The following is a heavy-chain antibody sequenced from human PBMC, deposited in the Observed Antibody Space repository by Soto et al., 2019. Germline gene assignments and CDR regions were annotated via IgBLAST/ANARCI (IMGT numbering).Heavy chain of an antibody. CDR3: ASRFDSGSYRYFDY. D-gene: IGHD1-26*01. Sequence: QVQLVQSGAEVKKPGSSVKVSCKASGGTFSSYAISWVRQAPGQGLEWMGGIIPIFGTANYAQKFQGRVTITADKSTSTAYMELRSLRSEDTAVYYCASRFDSGSYRYFDYWGQGTLVTVSS. J-gene: IGHJ4*02. CDR1: GGTFSSYA. V-gene: IGHV1-69*06. CDR2: IIPIFGTA.